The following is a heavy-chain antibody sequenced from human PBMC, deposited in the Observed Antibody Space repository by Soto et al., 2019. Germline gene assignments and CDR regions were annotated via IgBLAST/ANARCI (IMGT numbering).Heavy chain of an antibody. D-gene: IGHD6-13*01. J-gene: IGHJ5*02. CDR2: IKQVGSEN. V-gene: IGHV3-7*03. CDR1: GFNFSSYW. CDR3: ARDRHLDSSSSPYTWFDP. Sequence: GGSLRLSCAASGFNFSSYWMSWVRQAPGKGLEWEANIKQVGSENDYVDSVKGRFTISRDNAKNSLYLQMNSLRAEDTAVYYCARDRHLDSSSSPYTWFDPWGQGTLVTVSS.